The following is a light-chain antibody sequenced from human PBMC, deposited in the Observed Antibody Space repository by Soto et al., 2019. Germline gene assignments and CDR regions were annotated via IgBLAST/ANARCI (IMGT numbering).Light chain of an antibody. V-gene: IGKV1-5*01. CDR3: QHYTLYSAS. J-gene: IGKJ3*01. CDR1: QNIFTY. Sequence: DIHMTQSPSTLSASVADRATISCRASQNIFTYVAWYQQKPGKAPKLLIVDASTLQSGVPPRCSGRWAGTEGTRTISSLQPDDFATDYCQHYTLYSASFGPGTKVDIK. CDR2: DAS.